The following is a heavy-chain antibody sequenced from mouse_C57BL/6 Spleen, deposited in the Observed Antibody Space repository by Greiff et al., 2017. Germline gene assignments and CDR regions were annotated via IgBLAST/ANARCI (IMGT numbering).Heavy chain of an antibody. V-gene: IGHV1-81*01. D-gene: IGHD4-1*01. CDR1: GYTFTSYG. J-gene: IGHJ2*01. CDR2: IYPRSGNI. Sequence: VQLVESGAELARPGASVKLSCKASGYTFTSYGISWVKQRTGQGLEWIGEIYPRSGNIYYNEKFKGKATLTAAKSSSTAYMELRDLTSEYCAVYFCARELGPDFDYWGQGTTLTVSS. CDR3: ARELGPDFDY.